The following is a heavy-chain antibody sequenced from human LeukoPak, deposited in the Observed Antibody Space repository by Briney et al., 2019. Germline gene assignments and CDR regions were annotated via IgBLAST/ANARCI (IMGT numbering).Heavy chain of an antibody. V-gene: IGHV3-30*02. Sequence: GGSLRLSCAASGFIFSSYGMHWVRQAPGKGLEWVAFIRCDSTTKYYADSVKGRFTISRDNSKNTLYLQMNSLRPEDTAAYSCAKVVGIAIDYWGQGTLVTVSS. CDR2: IRCDSTTK. D-gene: IGHD6-13*01. CDR1: GFIFSSYG. CDR3: AKVVGIAIDY. J-gene: IGHJ4*02.